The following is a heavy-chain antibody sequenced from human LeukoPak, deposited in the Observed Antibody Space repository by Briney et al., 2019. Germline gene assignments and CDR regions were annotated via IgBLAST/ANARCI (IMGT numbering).Heavy chain of an antibody. CDR1: GGAISSGGYA. D-gene: IGHD2-21*01. Sequence: SQTLSLTCAVSGGAISSGGYAWSWIRQPPGKGLEWIGHIYHSGMTYYNPSLESRVTISVDKSQNQFSLKLNSVTAADTAVYYCARTPRLFKGADVWGKGTTVTVSS. V-gene: IGHV4-30-2*01. CDR3: ARTPRLFKGADV. CDR2: IYHSGMT. J-gene: IGHJ6*04.